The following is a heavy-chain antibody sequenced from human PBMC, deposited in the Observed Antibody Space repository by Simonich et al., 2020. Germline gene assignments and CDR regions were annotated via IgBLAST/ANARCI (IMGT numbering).Heavy chain of an antibody. D-gene: IGHD6-13*01. Sequence: EVQLVESGGGLVKPGGSLRLSCAASGFTFSNAWMSWVRQAPGKGLEWVGRIKSKTDGGTTDYAAPVKGRFTISRDDSKNTLYLQMNSLKTEDTAVYYCTTEGRAAAGTPWDYWGQGTLVTVSS. CDR2: IKSKTDGGTT. CDR1: GFTFSNAW. V-gene: IGHV3-15*01. J-gene: IGHJ4*02. CDR3: TTEGRAAAGTPWDY.